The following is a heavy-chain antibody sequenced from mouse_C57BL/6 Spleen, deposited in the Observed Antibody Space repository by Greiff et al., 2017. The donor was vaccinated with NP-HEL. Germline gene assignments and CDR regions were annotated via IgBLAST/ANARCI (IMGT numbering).Heavy chain of an antibody. J-gene: IGHJ4*01. CDR2: ISSGSSTI. V-gene: IGHV5-17*01. CDR3: ATFTTVVATDAMDY. Sequence: EVKLMESGGGLVKPGGSLKLSCAASGFTFSDYGMHWVRQAPEKGLEWVAYISSGSSTIYYADTVKGRFTISRDNAKNTLFLQMTSLRSEDTAMYYCATFTTVVATDAMDYWGQGTSVTVSS. CDR1: GFTFSDYG. D-gene: IGHD1-1*01.